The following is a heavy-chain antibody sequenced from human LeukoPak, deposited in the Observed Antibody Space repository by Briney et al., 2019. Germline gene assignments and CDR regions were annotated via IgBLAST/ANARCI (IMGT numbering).Heavy chain of an antibody. CDR3: TTAAPWVNGDYLVVNPTAYYNMDV. V-gene: IGHV1-24*01. CDR2: FDPEDGET. CDR1: GYAVTELS. J-gene: IGHJ6*03. Sequence: ASVTVSGMVSGYAVTELSMHWVRLAPGKGLEWMGGFDPEDGETIYAQKSLGRVTMTKDTSTDTTYIELSSLRSEDTPVYYCTTAAPWVNGDYLVVNPTAYYNMDVWGKGRTVTASS. D-gene: IGHD4-17*01.